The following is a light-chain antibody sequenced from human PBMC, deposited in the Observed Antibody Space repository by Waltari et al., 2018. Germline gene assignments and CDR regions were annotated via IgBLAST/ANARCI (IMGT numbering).Light chain of an antibody. CDR2: LAS. J-gene: IGKJ5*01. CDR3: QQYYSGPFT. Sequence: DIVMTQSPDSLAVSLGERATINCTSSQSVLYSSNNKNYLAWYQQKPGQPPKLLIYLASTRESGVPDRFTGSGSGTDFTLTISSLQAEDVAVYYCQQYYSGPFTFGQGTRLEIK. V-gene: IGKV4-1*01. CDR1: QSVLYSSNNKNY.